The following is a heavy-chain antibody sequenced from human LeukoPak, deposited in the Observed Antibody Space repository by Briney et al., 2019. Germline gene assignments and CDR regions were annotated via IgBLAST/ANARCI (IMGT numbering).Heavy chain of an antibody. V-gene: IGHV3-66*02. Sequence: GGSLRLSCVASGFSSTYMSWVRQAPGKGLEWVSVIYSGDSTYYADSVKGRFTISRDISKNTVYLQMNSLRPEDTAVYHCARDLWDATGYWDQGTLVTVAS. CDR1: GFSSTY. D-gene: IGHD3-3*01. CDR2: IYSGDST. CDR3: ARDLWDATGY. J-gene: IGHJ4*02.